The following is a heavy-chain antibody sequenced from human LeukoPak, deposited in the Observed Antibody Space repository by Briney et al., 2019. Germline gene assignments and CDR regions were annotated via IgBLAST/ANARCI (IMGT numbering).Heavy chain of an antibody. D-gene: IGHD3-10*01. Sequence: PGGSLRLSCAASGFTFSSYGMHWVRQAPGKGLEWVAFIRYDGSNKYYADSVKGRFTISRDNSKNTLYLQMNSLRAEDTAVYYCARDVEEIGELLPPFDYWGQGTLVTVSS. CDR2: IRYDGSNK. J-gene: IGHJ4*02. CDR1: GFTFSSYG. CDR3: ARDVEEIGELLPPFDY. V-gene: IGHV3-30*02.